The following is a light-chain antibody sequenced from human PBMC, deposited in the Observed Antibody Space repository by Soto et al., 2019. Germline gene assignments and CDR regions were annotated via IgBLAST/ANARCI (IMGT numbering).Light chain of an antibody. Sequence: EIVLTQSPATLSLSPGERATLSCRASQSVNSYLAWYQQKPGQAPRLLIYEGSKRATGIPARFSGSGSGTDFTLPISSLEPEDFAVYYCQHRSNWPATFGQGTKVEI. CDR3: QHRSNWPAT. J-gene: IGKJ2*01. CDR1: QSVNSY. V-gene: IGKV3-11*01. CDR2: EGS.